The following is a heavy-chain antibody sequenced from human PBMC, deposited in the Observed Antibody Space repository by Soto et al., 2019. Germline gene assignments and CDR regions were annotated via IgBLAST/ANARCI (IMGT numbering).Heavy chain of an antibody. J-gene: IGHJ3*02. V-gene: IGHV4-59*02. CDR3: ARVITIFGVVDAFDI. Sequence: SETLSLTCTVSDGSVSSYYWSWIRQPPGKGLEWIGYIYYSGSTNYNPSLKSRVTISVDTSKNQFSLKLSSVTAADTAVYYCARVITIFGVVDAFDIWGQGTMVTVSS. CDR1: DGSVSSYY. D-gene: IGHD3-3*01. CDR2: IYYSGST.